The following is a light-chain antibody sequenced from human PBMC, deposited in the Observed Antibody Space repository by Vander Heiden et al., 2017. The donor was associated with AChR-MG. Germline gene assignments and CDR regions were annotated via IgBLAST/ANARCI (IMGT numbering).Light chain of an antibody. CDR3: QLSRS. V-gene: IGKV1-5*03. J-gene: IGKJ1*01. CDR1: QSISSW. CDR2: KAS. Sequence: DIQMTQSPSTLSASVGDRVTITCRASQSISSWLAWYQQKPGKAPKLLIYKASSLESGVPSRFSGSGSGTEFTLTISSLQPDDFATYYGQLSRSFGQGTKVEIK.